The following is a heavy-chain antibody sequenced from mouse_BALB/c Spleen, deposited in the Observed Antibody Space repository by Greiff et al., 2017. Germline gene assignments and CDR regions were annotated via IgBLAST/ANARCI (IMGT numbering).Heavy chain of an antibody. CDR3: ARWGGTRAMDY. D-gene: IGHD4-1*01. CDR1: GYTFSSYW. CDR2: ILPGSGST. J-gene: IGHJ4*01. Sequence: QVQLQQSGAELMKPGASVKISCKATGYTFSSYWIEWVKQRPGHGLEWIGEILPGSGSTNYNEKFKGKATFTADTSSNTAYMQLSSLTSEDSAVYYCARWGGTRAMDYWGQGTSVTVSS. V-gene: IGHV1-9*01.